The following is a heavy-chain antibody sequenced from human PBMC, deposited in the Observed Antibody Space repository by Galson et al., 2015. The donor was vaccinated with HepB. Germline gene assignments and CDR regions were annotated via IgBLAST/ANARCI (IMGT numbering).Heavy chain of an antibody. D-gene: IGHD5-24*01. CDR1: GFTFSGSA. CDR2: IRSKANSYAT. CDR3: TRHVGGWLQTNHPFDY. V-gene: IGHV3-73*01. Sequence: SLRLSCAASGFTFSGSAMHWVRQASGKGLEWVGRIRSKANSYATAYAASVKGRFSISRDDSENTAYLQMNSLKTEDTAVYYCTRHVGGWLQTNHPFDYWGQGTLVTVSS. J-gene: IGHJ4*02.